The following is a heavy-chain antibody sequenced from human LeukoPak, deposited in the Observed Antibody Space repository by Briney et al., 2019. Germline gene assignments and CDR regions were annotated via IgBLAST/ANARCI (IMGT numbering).Heavy chain of an antibody. CDR2: IIPILGIA. Sequence: SVKVSCKASGGTFSSYATSWVRQAPGQGLEWMGRIIPILGIANYAQKFQGRVTITADKSTSTAYMELSSLRSEDTAVYYCAREMVGATYYFDYWGQGTLVTVSS. CDR3: AREMVGATYYFDY. J-gene: IGHJ4*02. CDR1: GGTFSSYA. D-gene: IGHD1-26*01. V-gene: IGHV1-69*04.